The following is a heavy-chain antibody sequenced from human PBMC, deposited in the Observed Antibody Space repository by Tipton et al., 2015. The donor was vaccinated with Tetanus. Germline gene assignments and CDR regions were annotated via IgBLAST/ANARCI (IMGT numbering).Heavy chain of an antibody. V-gene: IGHV3-49*04. CDR2: IRRTSYGGTT. CDR1: GFTLSRYT. J-gene: IGHJ4*02. D-gene: IGHD5-24*01. CDR3: ARGGDGFNYRSYFFDY. Sequence: SLRLSCAASGFTLSRYTLNWVRQAPGKGLEWVGSIRRTSYGGTTEYAASLKGRFTLSRDDSKSVVFLQMNSLKTEDTAMYHCARGGDGFNYRSYFFDYWGRGTLVTVTS.